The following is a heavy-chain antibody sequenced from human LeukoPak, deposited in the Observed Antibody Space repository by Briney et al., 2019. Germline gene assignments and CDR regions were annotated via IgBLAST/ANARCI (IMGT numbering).Heavy chain of an antibody. CDR1: GGTFSSYA. Sequence: ASVKVSCKASGGTFSSYAISWVRQAPGQGLEWMGGIIPIFGTANYAQKFQGRVTITADKSTSTAYMELSSLRSEDTAVYYCARLYSSSWYETFNWFDPWGQGTLVTVSS. D-gene: IGHD6-13*01. CDR3: ARLYSSSWYETFNWFDP. V-gene: IGHV1-69*06. CDR2: IIPIFGTA. J-gene: IGHJ5*02.